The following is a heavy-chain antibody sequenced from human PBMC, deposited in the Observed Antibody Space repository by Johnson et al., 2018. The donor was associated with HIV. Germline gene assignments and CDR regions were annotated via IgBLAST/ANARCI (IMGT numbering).Heavy chain of an antibody. J-gene: IGHJ3*02. CDR2: CNIDGSIT. D-gene: IGHD3-16*01. V-gene: IGHV3-74*02. CDR3: ASGYIGGGAAGDI. CDR1: GFTFSSYW. Sequence: VQLVESGGGLVQPGGSLRLYCVASGFTFSSYWMHWVRQAPGKGLVWVSRCNIDGSITTCADSVKVRFTVSRNNSKNTLSVKMNNLKPEDTAVYYCASGYIGGGAAGDICGQGTMVTVSS.